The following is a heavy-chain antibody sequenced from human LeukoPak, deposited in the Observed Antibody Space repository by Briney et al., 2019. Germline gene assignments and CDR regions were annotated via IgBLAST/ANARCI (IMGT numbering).Heavy chain of an antibody. Sequence: GGSLRLPCAASGFTFSSYAMSWVRQAPGKGLEWVSGISGSGGSTYYADSVKGRFTITRDNSKNTLYLQMNSLRAEDTAVYYCAILYSSSWYVGYWGQGTLVTVSS. J-gene: IGHJ4*02. CDR2: ISGSGGST. CDR1: GFTFSSYA. D-gene: IGHD6-13*01. V-gene: IGHV3-23*01. CDR3: AILYSSSWYVGY.